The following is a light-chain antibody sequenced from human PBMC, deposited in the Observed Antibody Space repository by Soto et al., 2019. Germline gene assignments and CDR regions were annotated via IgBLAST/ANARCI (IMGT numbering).Light chain of an antibody. V-gene: IGLV2-14*01. J-gene: IGLJ1*01. CDR1: SSDVGLYDY. CDR3: SSYTSDSSYV. Sequence: VLTQPASVSESPGQSITISCTGTSSDVGLYDYVSWYQQHPGKAPQLMIYAVSNRPSGVSNRFSASKSGNTASLFISGLQAEDEADYYCSSYTSDSSYVFGSGTKVTVL. CDR2: AVS.